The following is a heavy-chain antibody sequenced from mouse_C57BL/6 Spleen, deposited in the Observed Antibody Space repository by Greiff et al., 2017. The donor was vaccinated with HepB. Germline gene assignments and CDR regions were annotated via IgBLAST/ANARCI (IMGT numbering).Heavy chain of an antibody. Sequence: VQLQQSGAELVKPGASVKISCKASGYAFSSYWMNWVKQRPGKGLEWIGQIYPGDGDTNYNGKFKGKATLTADKSSSTAYMQLSSLTSEDSAVYFCARERKITTVVVRGNFDYWGQGTTLTVSS. D-gene: IGHD1-1*01. CDR2: IYPGDGDT. V-gene: IGHV1-80*01. CDR3: ARERKITTVVVRGNFDY. J-gene: IGHJ2*01. CDR1: GYAFSSYW.